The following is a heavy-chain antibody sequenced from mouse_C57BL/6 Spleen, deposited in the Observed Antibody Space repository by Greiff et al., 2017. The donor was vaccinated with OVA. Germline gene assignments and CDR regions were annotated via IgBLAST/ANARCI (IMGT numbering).Heavy chain of an antibody. CDR2: INPNNGGT. J-gene: IGHJ3*01. V-gene: IGHV1-26*01. CDR3: SHQAWFAY. D-gene: IGHD3-2*02. Sequence: EVQLQQSGPELVKPGASVKISCKASGYTFTDYYMNWVKQSHGKSLEWIGDINPNNGGTSYNQKFKGKATLTVDKSSSTAYMELRSLTSEDSAVYYCSHQAWFAYWGQGTLVTVSA. CDR1: GYTFTDYY.